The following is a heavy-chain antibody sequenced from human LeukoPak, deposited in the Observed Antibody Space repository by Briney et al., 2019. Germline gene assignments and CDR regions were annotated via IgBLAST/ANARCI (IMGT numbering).Heavy chain of an antibody. CDR1: GFTFSSYG. D-gene: IGHD3-22*01. J-gene: IGHJ4*02. CDR3: ARGTNYYDSSGYDF. CDR2: IWYDGSNK. V-gene: IGHV3-33*01. Sequence: PGGSLRLSCAASGFTFSSYGMHWVRQAPGKGLEWVAVIWYDGSNKYYADSVKGRFTISRDNSKNTLYLQMNSLRAEDTAVYYCARGTNYYDSSGYDFWGQGTLVTVSS.